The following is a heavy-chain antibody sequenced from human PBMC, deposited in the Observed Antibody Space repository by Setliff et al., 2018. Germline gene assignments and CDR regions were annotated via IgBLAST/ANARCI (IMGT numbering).Heavy chain of an antibody. CDR2: IQTSGTT. CDR3: ARGNSRSSVWYVVPHFDY. J-gene: IGHJ4*02. CDR1: GGSISSGNYY. V-gene: IGHV4-61*09. D-gene: IGHD6-19*01. Sequence: SETLSLTCRVSGGSISSGNYYWSWIRQPAGKGLEWIGHIQTSGTTNYNPSLKSRVTISVDTSKNQFSLRLKSVTAADTAVYYCARGNSRSSVWYVVPHFDYWGQGTLVTVSS.